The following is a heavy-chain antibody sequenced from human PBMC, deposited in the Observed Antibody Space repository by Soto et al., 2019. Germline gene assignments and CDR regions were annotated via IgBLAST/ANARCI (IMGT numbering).Heavy chain of an antibody. V-gene: IGHV1-2*02. CDR3: AKDLTRQLAYWLDP. CDR1: GFSFTGYY. J-gene: IGHJ5*02. CDR2: INAHSGGT. Sequence: AASVKVSCKASGFSFTGYYIHWLRQAPGQGLEWMGWINAHSGGTEYAQKFQGRVTLTRDTSIAYLTLTSLTSDDTALYYCAKDLTRQLAYWLDPWGQGAQVTVSS. D-gene: IGHD6-6*01.